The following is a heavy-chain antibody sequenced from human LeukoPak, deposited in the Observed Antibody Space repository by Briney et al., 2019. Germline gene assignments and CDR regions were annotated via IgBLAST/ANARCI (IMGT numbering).Heavy chain of an antibody. J-gene: IGHJ4*02. CDR2: IVPSFGTT. CDR1: GGTFSRLA. CDR3: ASPTSYLAGTGLLFDF. Sequence: SVKVSCKASGGTFSRLAISWVRQAPGLGLEWMGRIVPSFGTTNYAQNFQGRVTIAADKSTSTAYMELSSLKSEDTAIYFCASPTSYLAGTGLLFDFWGQGTLVTVSS. V-gene: IGHV1-69*06. D-gene: IGHD6-19*01.